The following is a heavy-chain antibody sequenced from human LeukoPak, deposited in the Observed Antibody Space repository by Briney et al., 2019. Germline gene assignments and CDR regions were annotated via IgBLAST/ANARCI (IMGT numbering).Heavy chain of an antibody. V-gene: IGHV1-46*01. Sequence: ASVKVSCKASGYTFTSYYMHWVRQAPGQGLEWMGIINPSGGSTSYAQKFQGRVTMTRDTSISTAYMELRSLRSDDTAVYYCARDRGGYYLWFDPWGQGTLVTVSS. CDR3: ARDRGGYYLWFDP. CDR1: GYTFTSYY. J-gene: IGHJ5*02. CDR2: INPSGGST. D-gene: IGHD1-26*01.